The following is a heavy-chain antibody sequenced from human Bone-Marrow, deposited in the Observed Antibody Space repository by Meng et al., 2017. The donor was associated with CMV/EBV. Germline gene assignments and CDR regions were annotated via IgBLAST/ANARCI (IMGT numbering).Heavy chain of an antibody. Sequence: SETLSLTCTGSGGSISSYYWSWIRQPPGKGLEWIGYIYYSGSTNYNPSLKSRVTISVDTSKNQFSLKLSSVTAADTAVYYCARDQQEPLAYGMDVWGQGNTVTVSS. J-gene: IGHJ6*02. CDR2: IYYSGST. CDR3: ARDQQEPLAYGMDV. CDR1: GGSISSYY. V-gene: IGHV4-59*01. D-gene: IGHD1-1*01.